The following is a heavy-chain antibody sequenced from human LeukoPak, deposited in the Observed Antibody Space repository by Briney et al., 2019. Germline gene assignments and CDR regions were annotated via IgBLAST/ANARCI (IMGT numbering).Heavy chain of an antibody. CDR2: ISSSSSYI. D-gene: IGHD4-11*01. J-gene: IGHJ4*02. CDR1: GFTFSSYS. Sequence: GGSLRLSCAASGFTFSSYSMNWVRQAPGKGLEWVSSISSSSSYIYYADSVKGRFTISRDNAKNSLYLQMNSLRAEDTAVYYCARDWGTTGYFDYWGQRTLVTVSS. CDR3: ARDWGTTGYFDY. V-gene: IGHV3-21*01.